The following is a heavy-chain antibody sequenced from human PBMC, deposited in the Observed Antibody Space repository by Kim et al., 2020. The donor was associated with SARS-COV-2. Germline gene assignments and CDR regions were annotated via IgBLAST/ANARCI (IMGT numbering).Heavy chain of an antibody. CDR2: T. CDR3: ARGGAGLDLDY. V-gene: IGHV1-3*01. D-gene: IGHD6-13*01. Sequence: TKYSKKFRGRVTITRDTSATTAYMELSSLKSEDTAVYYCARGGAGLDLDYWGQGTLVTVSS. J-gene: IGHJ4*02.